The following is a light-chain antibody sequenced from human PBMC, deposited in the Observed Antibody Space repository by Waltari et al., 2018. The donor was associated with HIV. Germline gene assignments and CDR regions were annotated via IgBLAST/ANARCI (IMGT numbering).Light chain of an antibody. CDR2: GAS. V-gene: IGKV3-20*01. CDR3: QQYGSPPLFT. Sequence: EIVLTQSPGTLSLSPGERATLSCRASQRVGSNYLAWYQQKPGQAPRLLIYGASSRATGIPDRFSGSGSETDFTLTIGRLELEDFAVYYCQQYGSPPLFTFGPGTIVDVK. J-gene: IGKJ3*01. CDR1: QRVGSNY.